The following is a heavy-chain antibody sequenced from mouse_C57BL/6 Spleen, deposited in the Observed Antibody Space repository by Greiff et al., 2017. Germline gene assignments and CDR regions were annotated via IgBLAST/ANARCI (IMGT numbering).Heavy chain of an antibody. CDR3: ARWLPRDYYAMDY. J-gene: IGHJ4*01. CDR1: GYTFTDYN. V-gene: IGHV1-18*01. CDR2: INPNNGGT. D-gene: IGHD2-2*01. Sequence: VQLQQPGPELVKPGASVKIPCKASGYTFTDYNMDWVKQSHGKSLEWIGDINPNNGGTIYNQKFKGKATLTVDKSSSTAYMELRSLTSEDTAVYYCARWLPRDYYAMDYWGQGTSVTVSS.